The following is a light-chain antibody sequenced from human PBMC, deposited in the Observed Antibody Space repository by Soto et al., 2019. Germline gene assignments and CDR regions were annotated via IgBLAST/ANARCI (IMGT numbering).Light chain of an antibody. J-gene: IGKJ5*01. CDR3: QQRSNWPPIT. V-gene: IGKV3-11*01. CDR1: QSVSSY. Sequence: EIVLTQSPGTLSLSPGYRSTLSCRASQSVSSYLAWYQQKPGQAPRLLIYDASNRATGIPARFSGSGSGTDFTLTIRSLEPEDFAVYYCQQRSNWPPITFGQGTRREIK. CDR2: DAS.